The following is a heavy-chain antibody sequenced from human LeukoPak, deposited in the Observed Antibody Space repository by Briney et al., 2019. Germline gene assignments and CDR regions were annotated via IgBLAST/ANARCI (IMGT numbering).Heavy chain of an antibody. D-gene: IGHD6-13*01. Sequence: SETLSLTCTVSGGSIGSYYWSWIRQPPGKGLEWIGHIYDTGYTNYNPSLKTRVTISVDTSKNQFSLKLSSVTAADTAVYYCARDHETRYSSRFRWFDPWGQGTLVTVSS. CDR1: GGSIGSYY. J-gene: IGHJ5*02. CDR2: IYDTGYT. CDR3: ARDHETRYSSRFRWFDP. V-gene: IGHV4-59*12.